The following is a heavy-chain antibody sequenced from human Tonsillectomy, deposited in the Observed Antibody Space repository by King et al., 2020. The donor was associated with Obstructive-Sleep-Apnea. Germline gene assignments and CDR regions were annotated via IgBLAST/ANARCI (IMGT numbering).Heavy chain of an antibody. J-gene: IGHJ4*02. CDR3: AVVVVAAIGALDY. CDR2: ISYDGSSK. Sequence: VQLVESGGGVVQPGRSLRLSCAGSGFTFSSYSMHWVRQAPGKGLEWVAFISYDGSSKYYSDSVKGRFTISRDNSKHTLYLQVNSLRAEDTAVYYCAVVVVAAIGALDYWGQGTLVTVSS. V-gene: IGHV3-30*04. CDR1: GFTFSSYS. D-gene: IGHD2-15*01.